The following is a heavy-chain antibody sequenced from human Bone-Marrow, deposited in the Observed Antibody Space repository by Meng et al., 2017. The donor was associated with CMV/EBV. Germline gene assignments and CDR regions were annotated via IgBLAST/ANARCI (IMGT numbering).Heavy chain of an antibody. D-gene: IGHD2/OR15-2a*01. CDR2: INPNTGDT. CDR1: GYTFNDYY. J-gene: IGHJ4*02. CDR3: ARNIGAY. Sequence: ASVKVSCKASGYTFNDYYISWVRQAPGQGLEWMGWINPNTGDTSYARKFQGTVTMTRDSSINTAYMDLNRLTSDDTAVYYCARNIGAYWGQGTLVTVSS. V-gene: IGHV1-2*02.